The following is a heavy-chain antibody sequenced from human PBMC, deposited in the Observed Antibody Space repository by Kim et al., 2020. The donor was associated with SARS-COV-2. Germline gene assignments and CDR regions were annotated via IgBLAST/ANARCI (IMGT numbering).Heavy chain of an antibody. Sequence: SDGSKKYYADSVKCRCTISRDNSKNMLYLQMNSLRAEDTAVYYCANFESWGQGTLVTVSS. CDR2: SDGSKK. J-gene: IGHJ4*02. CDR3: ANFES. V-gene: IGHV3-33*06.